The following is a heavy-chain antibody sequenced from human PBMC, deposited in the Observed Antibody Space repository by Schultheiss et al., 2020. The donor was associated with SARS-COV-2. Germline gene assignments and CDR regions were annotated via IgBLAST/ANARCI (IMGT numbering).Heavy chain of an antibody. CDR3: ARVRAGYSLNWFDP. D-gene: IGHD6-13*01. J-gene: IGHJ5*02. Sequence: SETLSLTCTVYGGSFSGYYWSWIRQHPGKGLEWIGEINHSGSTNYNPSLKSRVTISVDTSKNQFSLKLSSVTAADTAVYYCARVRAGYSLNWFDPWGQGTLVTVSS. V-gene: IGHV4-34*01. CDR1: GGSFSGYY. CDR2: INHSGST.